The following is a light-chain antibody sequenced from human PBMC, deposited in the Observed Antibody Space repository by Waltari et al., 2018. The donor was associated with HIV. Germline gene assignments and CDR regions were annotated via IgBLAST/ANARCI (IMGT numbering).Light chain of an antibody. Sequence: DIQMTQSPSSLSASVGDRVTITCRASQDISKSLAWYQQKPGKVPELLIYGASTLQSGVPSRFSGSGSGTDFTLTISSLQPEDVATYYCQKSNSAPPYTFGQGTKLEIK. CDR2: GAS. CDR1: QDISKS. V-gene: IGKV1-27*01. CDR3: QKSNSAPPYT. J-gene: IGKJ2*01.